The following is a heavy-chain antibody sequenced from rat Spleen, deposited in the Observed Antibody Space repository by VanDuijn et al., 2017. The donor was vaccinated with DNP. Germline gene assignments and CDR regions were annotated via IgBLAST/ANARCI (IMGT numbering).Heavy chain of an antibody. J-gene: IGHJ4*01. CDR1: GFNFNDFW. Sequence: EVKLVESGGGLVQPGRSLKLSCAASGFNFNDFWMGWVRQAPGKGLEWIAEINKDSRTIKYSPSVKDKFTISRNNVQNTLYLQMSKLGSEDTGIYYCVREDKGVNAWGQGTSVTVSS. CDR3: VREDKGVNA. D-gene: IGHD1-1*01. CDR2: INKDSRTI. V-gene: IGHV4-2*01.